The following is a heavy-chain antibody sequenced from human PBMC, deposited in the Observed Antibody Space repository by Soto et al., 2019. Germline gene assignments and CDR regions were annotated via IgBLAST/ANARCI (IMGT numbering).Heavy chain of an antibody. Sequence: SETLSLTCTVSGGSISSSSYYWGWIRQPPGKGLEWIGSIHYSGSTYYNPSLKSRVTISVDTSKNQFSLKLSSVTAADTAVYYCARVDTAMVNYYYYGMDVWGQGTTVTVSS. J-gene: IGHJ6*02. CDR1: GGSISSSSYY. D-gene: IGHD5-18*01. CDR3: ARVDTAMVNYYYYGMDV. CDR2: IHYSGST. V-gene: IGHV4-39*01.